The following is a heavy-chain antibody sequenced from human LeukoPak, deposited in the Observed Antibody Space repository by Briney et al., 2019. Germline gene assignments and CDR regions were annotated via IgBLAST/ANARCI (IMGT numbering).Heavy chain of an antibody. D-gene: IGHD6-13*01. J-gene: IGHJ4*02. CDR2: ISSSSSYI. CDR3: ARGARWAAAGLDY. CDR1: GFTFSSYS. V-gene: IGHV3-21*01. Sequence: GGSLRLSCAASGFTFSSYSMNWVRQAPGKGLEGVSSISSSSSYIYYADSVKGRFTISRDNAKNSLYLQMNSLRAEDTAVYYCARGARWAAAGLDYWGQGTLVTVSS.